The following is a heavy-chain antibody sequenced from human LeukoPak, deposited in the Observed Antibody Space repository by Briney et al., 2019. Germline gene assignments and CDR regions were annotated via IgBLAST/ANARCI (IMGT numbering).Heavy chain of an antibody. CDR1: GYTFASYD. D-gene: IGHD2-2*01. Sequence: ASVKVSCKAPGYTFASYDINWVRQATGQGLEWMGWMNPNSGNTGYAQKFQGRVTMTRNTSISTAYMELSSLRSGDTAVYYCARGPVIVVVPAARGYYFDYWGQGTLVTVSS. CDR2: MNPNSGNT. J-gene: IGHJ4*02. CDR3: ARGPVIVVVPAARGYYFDY. V-gene: IGHV1-8*01.